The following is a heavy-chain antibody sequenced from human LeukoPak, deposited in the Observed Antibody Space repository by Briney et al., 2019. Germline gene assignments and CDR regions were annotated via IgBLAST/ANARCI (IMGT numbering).Heavy chain of an antibody. CDR2: IYTSGNT. Sequence: PSETLSLTCTVCGGSTSTYYWSWIRQPAGKGLEWIGRIYTSGNTNYNPSLKSRVTMSVDTSKNQFSLKLSSVTAADTAVYYCARLAGTDAFDVWGQGTMVTVSS. D-gene: IGHD6-19*01. J-gene: IGHJ3*01. V-gene: IGHV4-4*07. CDR3: ARLAGTDAFDV. CDR1: GGSTSTYY.